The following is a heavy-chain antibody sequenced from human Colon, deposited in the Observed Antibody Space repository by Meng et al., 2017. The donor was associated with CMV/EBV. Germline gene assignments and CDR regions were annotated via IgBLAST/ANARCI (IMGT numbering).Heavy chain of an antibody. CDR3: ARGSILDY. CDR1: GGSISSFY. V-gene: IGHV4-59*01. J-gene: IGHJ4*02. CDR2: IHDSGNT. Sequence: GSLRRSCTVSGGSISSFYWSWIRQPPGKGLEWIGYIHDSGNTNHNPSLKSRVTISMDTSKKQFSLRLNSVTAADTAVYYCARGSILDYWGQGTLVTVSS.